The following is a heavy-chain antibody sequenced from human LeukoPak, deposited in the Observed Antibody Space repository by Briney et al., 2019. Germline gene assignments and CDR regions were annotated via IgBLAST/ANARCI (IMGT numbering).Heavy chain of an antibody. CDR2: IIPILGIA. CDR3: AIVVPAAMGGIHNWFDP. J-gene: IGHJ5*02. V-gene: IGHV1-69*04. CDR1: GYTFTSYA. D-gene: IGHD2-2*01. Sequence: VASVKVSCKASGYTFTSYAMNWVRQAPGQGLEWMGRIIPILGIANYAQKFQGRVTITADKSTSTAYMELSSLRSEDTAVYYCAIVVPAAMGGIHNWFDPWGQGTLVTVSS.